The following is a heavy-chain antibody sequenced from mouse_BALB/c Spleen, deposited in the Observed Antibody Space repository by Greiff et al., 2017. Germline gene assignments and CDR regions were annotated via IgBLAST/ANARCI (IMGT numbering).Heavy chain of an antibody. CDR1: GYTFTSYT. CDR3: ARTEATGGFAY. Sequence: VQLQQSAAELARPGASVKMSCKASGYTFTSYTMHWVKQRPGQGLEWIGYINPSSGYTEYNQKFKDKTTLTADKSSSTAYMQLSSLTSEDSAVYYCARTEATGGFAYWGQGTLVTVSA. J-gene: IGHJ3*01. CDR2: INPSSGYT. V-gene: IGHV1-4*02.